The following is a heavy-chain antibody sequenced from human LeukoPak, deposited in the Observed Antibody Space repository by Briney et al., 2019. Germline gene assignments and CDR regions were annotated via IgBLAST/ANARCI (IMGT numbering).Heavy chain of an antibody. Sequence: GGSLRISCAASGFTFSSYAMHWVRQAPGKGLEYVSAISSNGGSTYYANSVKGRFTISRDNSKNTLYLRMGSLRAEDMAVYYCARGPRYSSSSYYFDYWGQGTLVTVSS. CDR1: GFTFSSYA. D-gene: IGHD6-6*01. J-gene: IGHJ4*02. CDR2: ISSNGGST. CDR3: ARGPRYSSSSYYFDY. V-gene: IGHV3-64*01.